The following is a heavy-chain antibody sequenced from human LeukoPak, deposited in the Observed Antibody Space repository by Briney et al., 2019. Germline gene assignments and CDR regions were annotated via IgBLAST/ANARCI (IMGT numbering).Heavy chain of an antibody. Sequence: GASVKVSCKASGYTFTSYGISWVRQAPGQGLEWMGWISAYNGNTNYAQKLQGRVTMTTDTSTSTAYMELRSLRSDDTAVYYCARDFLPRAYYYYYYMDVWAKGPRSPSP. CDR1: GYTFTSYG. J-gene: IGHJ6*03. D-gene: IGHD3-3*01. CDR2: ISAYNGNT. V-gene: IGHV1-18*01. CDR3: ARDFLPRAYYYYYYMDV.